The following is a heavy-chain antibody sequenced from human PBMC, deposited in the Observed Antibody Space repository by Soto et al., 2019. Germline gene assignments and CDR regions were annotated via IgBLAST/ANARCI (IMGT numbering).Heavy chain of an antibody. J-gene: IGHJ3*02. CDR3: GRKGCRTTTCVGGRMNDFDI. CDR2: TYYRSRWHY. D-gene: IGHD2-2*01. Sequence: PSQTLSLTCVISGDSVSTNSGAWSWIRQSPSRGLEWLGRTYYRSRWHYEYAASVNSRATISSDTSKNQLSLQLNPVTPEDTALYYCGRKGCRTTTCVGGRMNDFDIWGRGTVVTVSS. CDR1: GDSVSTNSGA. V-gene: IGHV6-1*01.